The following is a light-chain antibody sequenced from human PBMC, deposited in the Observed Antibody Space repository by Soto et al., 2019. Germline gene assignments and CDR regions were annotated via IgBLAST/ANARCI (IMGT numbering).Light chain of an antibody. Sequence: SYELTQPPSVSVSPGQTASITCSGAKLGDKYACWYQQKPGQSPVLVIYQDIKRPSGIPERFSGSNSGNTATLTISGTQAMDEADYYCQAWDSSTVVFGGGTQLTVL. CDR3: QAWDSSTVV. CDR2: QDI. CDR1: KLGDKY. V-gene: IGLV3-1*01. J-gene: IGLJ2*01.